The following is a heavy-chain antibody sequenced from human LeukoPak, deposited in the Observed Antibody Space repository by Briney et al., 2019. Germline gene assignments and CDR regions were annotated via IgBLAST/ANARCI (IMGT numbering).Heavy chain of an antibody. CDR1: GGTFSSYA. D-gene: IGHD3-22*01. J-gene: IGHJ4*02. CDR3: ARGHSVDSNPDY. CDR2: IIPILGTP. Sequence: ASVKVSCKASGGTFSSYAISWVRQAPGQGLEWMGRIIPILGTPKYAQKFQGRVTITADKSTSTAYMELSSLRSEDTAVYYCARGHSVDSNPDYWGQGTLVTVSS. V-gene: IGHV1-69*04.